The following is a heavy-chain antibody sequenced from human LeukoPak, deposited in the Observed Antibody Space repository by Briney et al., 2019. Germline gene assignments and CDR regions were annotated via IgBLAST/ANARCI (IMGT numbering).Heavy chain of an antibody. J-gene: IGHJ4*02. V-gene: IGHV3-30*04. Sequence: GGSLRLSCAASGFTFSSYVMHWVRQAPGKGLEWVAIISYDGSNEYYADSVKGRFTISRDNAKNPLYLQMNSLRAEDTAVYYCARGYHYWGQGTLVTVSS. CDR2: ISYDGSNE. CDR3: ARGYHY. D-gene: IGHD2-2*02. CDR1: GFTFSSYV.